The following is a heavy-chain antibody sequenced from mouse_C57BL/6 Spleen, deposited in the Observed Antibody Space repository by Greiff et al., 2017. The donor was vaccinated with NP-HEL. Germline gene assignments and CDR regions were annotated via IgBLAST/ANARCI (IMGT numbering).Heavy chain of an antibody. CDR2: IRDKANGYTT. CDR1: GFTFTDYY. D-gene: IGHD1-1*01. J-gene: IGHJ4*01. Sequence: EVKLMESGGGLLQPGGSLSLSCAASGFTFTDYYMTWVRQPPGKALEWLGFIRDKANGYTTEYSASVKGRFTISRDNSQSILYLQMNALRAEDSATYYCARYHYGSSYRYAMDYWGQGTSVTVSS. CDR3: ARYHYGSSYRYAMDY. V-gene: IGHV7-3*01.